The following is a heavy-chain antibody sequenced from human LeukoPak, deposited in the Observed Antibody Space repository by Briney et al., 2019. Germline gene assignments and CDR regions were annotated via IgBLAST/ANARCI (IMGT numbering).Heavy chain of an antibody. D-gene: IGHD3-10*01. Sequence: GGSLRLSCAASGFTFSSYGMHWVRQAPGKGLEWVAVISYDGSNKYYADSVKGRFTIPRDNSKNTLYLQMNSLRAEDTAVYYCAKDRLTYYYGSGSYMGGYYFDYWGQGTLVTVSS. CDR2: ISYDGSNK. J-gene: IGHJ4*02. CDR3: AKDRLTYYYGSGSYMGGYYFDY. CDR1: GFTFSSYG. V-gene: IGHV3-30*18.